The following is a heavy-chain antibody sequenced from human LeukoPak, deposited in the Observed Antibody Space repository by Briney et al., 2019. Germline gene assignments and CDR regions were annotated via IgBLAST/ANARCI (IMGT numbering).Heavy chain of an antibody. CDR1: GGTFSSYA. J-gene: IGHJ6*03. CDR3: ARVNRNFYYDSSGYGHFYYMDV. V-gene: IGHV1-69*05. CDR2: IIPIFGTA. D-gene: IGHD3-22*01. Sequence: SVKVSCKASGGTFSSYAISWVRQAPGQGLEWMGRIIPIFGTANYAQKFQGRVTITTDESTSTAYMELSSLRSEDTAVYYCARVNRNFYYDSSGYGHFYYMDVWGKGTTVTVSS.